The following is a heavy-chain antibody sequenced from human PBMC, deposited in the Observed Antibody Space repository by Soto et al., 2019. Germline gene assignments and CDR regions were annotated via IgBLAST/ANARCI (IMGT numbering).Heavy chain of an antibody. CDR1: GDSIGSGAYY. CDR3: ARVRRDCSSASCSYYYYGMDV. Sequence: SETLSLTCTVSGDSIGSGAYYWSWIRQHPGKGLEWIGYIYYSGSTYYNPSLKSRVTISVDTSKTQFSLKLSSVTAADTAVYYCARVRRDCSSASCSYYYYGMDVWGQGTMVPVSS. V-gene: IGHV4-31*03. CDR2: IYYSGST. D-gene: IGHD2-2*01. J-gene: IGHJ6*02.